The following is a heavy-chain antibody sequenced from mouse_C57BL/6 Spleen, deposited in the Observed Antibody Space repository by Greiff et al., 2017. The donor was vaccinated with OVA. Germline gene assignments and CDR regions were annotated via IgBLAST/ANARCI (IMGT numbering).Heavy chain of an antibody. CDR2: IHPNSGST. D-gene: IGHD1-1*01. V-gene: IGHV1-64*01. CDR1: GYTFTSYW. Sequence: QVQLQQPGAELVKPGASVKLSCKASGYTFTSYWMHWVKQRPGQGLEWIGMIHPNSGSTNYNEKFKSKATLTVDKSSSTAYMQHSSLTSEDAAVYYCATITTVVAGDYWGKGTTLTVSS. CDR3: ATITTVVAGDY. J-gene: IGHJ2*01.